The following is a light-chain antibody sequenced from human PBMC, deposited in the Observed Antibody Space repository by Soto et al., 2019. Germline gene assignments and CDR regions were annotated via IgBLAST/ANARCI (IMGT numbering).Light chain of an antibody. V-gene: IGLV2-23*02. CDR2: EVT. Sequence: QSALTQPASVSGSPGQSISISCTGTSTDIGSFNLVSWYQKYPGKVPKLLISEVTKRPSGIASRFSGSKSGNTASLTISGLQAEDEADYYCCSYAGSSTLVFGGGTKLTVL. CDR3: CSYAGSSTLV. CDR1: STDIGSFNL. J-gene: IGLJ2*01.